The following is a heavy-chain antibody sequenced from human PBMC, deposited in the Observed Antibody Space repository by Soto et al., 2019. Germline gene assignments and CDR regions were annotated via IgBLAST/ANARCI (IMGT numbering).Heavy chain of an antibody. CDR1: GYTFTSYG. CDR2: ISAYNGNT. Sequence: ASVKVSCKASGYTFTSYGISWVRQAPGQGLEWMGWISAYNGNTNYAQKLQGRVTMTTDTSTSTAYMELRSLRSDDTAVYYCAKDGGFGVYTTSGLDHWGQGALVTVSS. J-gene: IGHJ4*02. V-gene: IGHV1-18*04. CDR3: AKDGGFGVYTTSGLDH. D-gene: IGHD3-10*01.